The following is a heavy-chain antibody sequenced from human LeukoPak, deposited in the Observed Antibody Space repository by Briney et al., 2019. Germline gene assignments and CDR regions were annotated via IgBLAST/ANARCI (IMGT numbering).Heavy chain of an antibody. J-gene: IGHJ3*02. V-gene: IGHV4-34*01. CDR3: ARSGSYDFWSGYLYRAFDI. Sequence: SETLSLTCAVYGGSFSGYYWSWIRQPPGKGLEWIGEINHSGSTNYNPSLKSRVTISVDTSKNQFSLKLSSVTAADTAVYYCARSGSYDFWSGYLYRAFDIWGQGTMVTVSS. D-gene: IGHD3-3*01. CDR2: INHSGST. CDR1: GGSFSGYY.